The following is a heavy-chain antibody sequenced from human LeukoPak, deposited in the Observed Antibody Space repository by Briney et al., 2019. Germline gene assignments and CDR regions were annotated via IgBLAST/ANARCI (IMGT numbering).Heavy chain of an antibody. V-gene: IGHV4-30-2*01. J-gene: IGHJ4*02. CDR1: GGSISSGGYS. CDR2: IYHSGST. Sequence: PSQTLSLTCAVSGGSISSGGYSWSWIRQPPGKGLEWIGYIYHSGSTYYNPSLKSRVTISVDRSKNQFSLKLSSVTAADTVVYYCARLYCSSTSCYFDYWGQGTLVTVSS. CDR3: ARLYCSSTSCYFDY. D-gene: IGHD2-2*01.